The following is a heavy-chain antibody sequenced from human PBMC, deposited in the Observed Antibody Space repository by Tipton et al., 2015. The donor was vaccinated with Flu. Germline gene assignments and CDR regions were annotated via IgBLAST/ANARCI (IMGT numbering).Heavy chain of an antibody. V-gene: IGHV4-39*06. Sequence: TLSLTCTVSGGSISSSSYYWGWIRQPPGKGLEWIGSINYSGSTYYNPSLKGRVAISVDTSKNQIALKLSSVTAADTAVYYCARDRGSSGWSDYWGQGTLVTVSS. CDR2: INYSGST. CDR3: ARDRGSSGWSDY. D-gene: IGHD6-19*01. J-gene: IGHJ4*02. CDR1: GGSISSSSYY.